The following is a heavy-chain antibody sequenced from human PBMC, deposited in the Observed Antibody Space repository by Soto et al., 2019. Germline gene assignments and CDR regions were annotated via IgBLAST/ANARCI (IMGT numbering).Heavy chain of an antibody. D-gene: IGHD3-10*01. Sequence: VGSLRLSCAASGFTFSSYAMSWVRQAPGKGLEWVSGISGSVSSTYYADSVKGRFTISRDNSKNTLYLQMNSLRAEDTAVYYCAKELAGPAPEGSDYWGQGTLVTVSS. CDR2: ISGSVSST. CDR3: AKELAGPAPEGSDY. V-gene: IGHV3-23*01. CDR1: GFTFSSYA. J-gene: IGHJ4*02.